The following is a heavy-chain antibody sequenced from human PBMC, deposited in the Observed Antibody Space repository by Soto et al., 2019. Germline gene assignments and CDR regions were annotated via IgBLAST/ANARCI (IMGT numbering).Heavy chain of an antibody. CDR1: GCSVIIVDYL. CDR2: IHDSGNT. CDR3: ARARGVESGDYHSLSDL. V-gene: IGHV4-30-4*01. Sequence: TLSLTCTGFGCSVIIVDYLWIWIRQRPGKGLEWIGYIHDSGNTYYNPSLKSRVTISLDTSKNQFSLKVTSMTAADTAVYFCARARGVESGDYHSLSDLWGQGKLVTV. J-gene: IGHJ5*02. D-gene: IGHD4-17*01.